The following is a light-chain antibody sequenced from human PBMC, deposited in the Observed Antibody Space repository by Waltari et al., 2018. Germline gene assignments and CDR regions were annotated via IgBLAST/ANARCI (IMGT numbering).Light chain of an antibody. Sequence: DIVMTQSPDSLAVSLGERATINCKSSQGVLYSSNNKNYLAWYQQKPGQPPKLLIYWASTRESGVPARFSGSGSVTDFTLTISSLQAEDVAVYYCQQYYSTLWTFGQGTKVEIK. CDR2: WAS. CDR3: QQYYSTLWT. J-gene: IGKJ1*01. CDR1: QGVLYSSNNKNY. V-gene: IGKV4-1*01.